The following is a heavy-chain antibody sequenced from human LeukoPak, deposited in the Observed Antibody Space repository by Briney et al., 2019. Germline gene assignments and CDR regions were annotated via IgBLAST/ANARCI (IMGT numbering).Heavy chain of an antibody. D-gene: IGHD6-19*01. CDR2: ISGSGGST. J-gene: IGHJ6*02. Sequence: SGGSLRLSCAASGFTFSSYAMSWVRQAPGKGLEWVSAISGSGGSTYYADSVKGRFTISRDNSKNTLYLQMNSLRAEDTAVYYCAKDRQQWSDYYYGMDVWGQGTTVTVSS. CDR1: GFTFSSYA. CDR3: AKDRQQWSDYYYGMDV. V-gene: IGHV3-23*01.